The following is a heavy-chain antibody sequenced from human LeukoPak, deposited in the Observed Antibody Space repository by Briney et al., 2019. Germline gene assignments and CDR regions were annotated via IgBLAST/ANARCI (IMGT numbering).Heavy chain of an antibody. D-gene: IGHD3-22*01. CDR2: ISAYNGNT. Sequence: ASVKLSCKASGGTFSSYAISWVRQAPGQGLEWMGWISAYNGNTNYAQKLQGRVTMTTDTSTSTAYMELRSLRSDDTAVYYCARDYYDSSGLLYFYYWGQGTLVTVSS. J-gene: IGHJ4*02. CDR3: ARDYYDSSGLLYFYY. CDR1: GGTFSSYA. V-gene: IGHV1-18*01.